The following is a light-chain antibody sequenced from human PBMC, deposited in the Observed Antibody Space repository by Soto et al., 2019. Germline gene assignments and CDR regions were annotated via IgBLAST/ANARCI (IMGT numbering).Light chain of an antibody. CDR1: QSVSSSY. CDR3: QQYNNWPGT. Sequence: EIVLTQSPGTLSLSPGERATLSCRASQSVSSSYLAWYQQKPGQAPRLLISGASTRATGITDRFSGSGSGTEFTLTISSLQSEDFAAYYCQQYNNWPGTFGQGTKVEIK. CDR2: GAS. V-gene: IGKV3-15*01. J-gene: IGKJ1*01.